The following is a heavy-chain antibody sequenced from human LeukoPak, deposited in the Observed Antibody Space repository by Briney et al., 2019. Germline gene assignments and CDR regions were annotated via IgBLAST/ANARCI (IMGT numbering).Heavy chain of an antibody. J-gene: IGHJ4*02. CDR2: INSDGSST. D-gene: IGHD7-27*01. V-gene: IGHV3-74*01. CDR3: AGVELLTGDDYFDY. CDR1: GFTFSTYW. Sequence: GGSLRLSCAASGFTFSTYWMHWVRQAPGKGLVWVSRINSDGSSTSYADSVKGRFTISRDNAKNTLYLQMNSLRAEDTAVYYCAGVELLTGDDYFDYWGQGTLVTVSS.